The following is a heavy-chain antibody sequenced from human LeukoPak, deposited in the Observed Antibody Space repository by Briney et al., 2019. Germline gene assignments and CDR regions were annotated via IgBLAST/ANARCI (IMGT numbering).Heavy chain of an antibody. CDR1: GFTFSSYG. D-gene: IGHD1-26*01. CDR2: ISGSGGGT. V-gene: IGHV3-23*01. J-gene: IGHJ4*02. Sequence: GGSLRLSCAASGFTFSSYGMSWVRQAPGKGLEWVSGISGSGGGTDYADSVKGRFTISRDNSKNTLYLQMNSLSAGDTAVYYCAKVSMSGSYYFDCWGQGTLVTVAS. CDR3: AKVSMSGSYYFDC.